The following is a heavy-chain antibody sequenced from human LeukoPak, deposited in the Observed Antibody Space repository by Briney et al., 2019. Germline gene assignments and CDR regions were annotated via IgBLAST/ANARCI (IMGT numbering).Heavy chain of an antibody. CDR3: AREGAYGSGTPYFDY. V-gene: IGHV4-38-2*02. Sequence: PSETLSLTCTVSGYSISSGYYWGWIRQPPGKGLEWIGSLYHGGDTYYNPSLKSRVTISVDTSKNQFSLKLSSVTAADTAVYYCAREGAYGSGTPYFDYWGQGTLVTASS. J-gene: IGHJ4*02. CDR1: GYSISSGYY. CDR2: LYHGGDT. D-gene: IGHD3-10*01.